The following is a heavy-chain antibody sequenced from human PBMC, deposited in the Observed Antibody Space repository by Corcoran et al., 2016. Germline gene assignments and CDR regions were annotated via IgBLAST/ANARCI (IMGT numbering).Heavy chain of an antibody. CDR3: ATGGGTVTHEYFEH. CDR1: GYTFTSYY. D-gene: IGHD4-17*01. Sequence: QVQLVQSGTEVKKPGASVKVSCKASGYTFTSYYMHWVRQAPGQGLEWMGIINLSGGSTSYAPKFQGRVTMTRDTSTSTGYMELSSLRSEDTAGDYCATGGGTVTHEYFEHWGQGTLVTVSS. CDR2: INLSGGST. V-gene: IGHV1-46*01. J-gene: IGHJ1*01.